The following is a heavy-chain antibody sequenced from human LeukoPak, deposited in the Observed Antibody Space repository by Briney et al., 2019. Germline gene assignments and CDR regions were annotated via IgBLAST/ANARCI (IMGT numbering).Heavy chain of an antibody. CDR1: GLAFSSYA. Sequence: GGSLRLSCAASGLAFSSYAMNWVRQPPGKGLGWVSTISVASITFYTDSVKGRFTISRDNSRNTVYLQMTSLRADDTAVYYCADYGVSGVRNNFYWGQGTLVTASS. J-gene: IGHJ4*02. CDR2: ISVASIT. CDR3: ADYGVSGVRNNFY. V-gene: IGHV3-23*01. D-gene: IGHD3-3*01.